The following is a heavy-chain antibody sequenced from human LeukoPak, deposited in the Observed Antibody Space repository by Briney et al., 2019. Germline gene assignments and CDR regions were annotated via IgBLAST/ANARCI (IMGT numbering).Heavy chain of an antibody. J-gene: IGHJ4*02. Sequence: GGSLRLSCAASGFTFSSYAMSWVRQAPGKGLEWLTFIWFDGSQTYYADSVKGRFTISRDNSKNTLYLQMNSLRTEDTAMYYCAKCSAGNCDIDYWGQGTLVTVSS. V-gene: IGHV3-30*02. CDR3: AKCSAGNCDIDY. CDR1: GFTFSSYA. CDR2: IWFDGSQT. D-gene: IGHD2-15*01.